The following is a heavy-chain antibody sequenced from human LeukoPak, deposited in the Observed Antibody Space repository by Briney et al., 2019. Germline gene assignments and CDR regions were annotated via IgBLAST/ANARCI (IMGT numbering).Heavy chain of an antibody. Sequence: GGSLRLSCAASGFIFSSYSMNWVRQAPGKGLEWVSSISSSSSYIYYADSVKGRFTISRDNAKNSLYLQMNSLRAEDTAVYYCAREVAAAGTGYDYWGQGTLVTVSS. J-gene: IGHJ4*02. CDR2: ISSSSSYI. CDR1: GFIFSSYS. V-gene: IGHV3-21*01. CDR3: AREVAAAGTGYDY. D-gene: IGHD6-13*01.